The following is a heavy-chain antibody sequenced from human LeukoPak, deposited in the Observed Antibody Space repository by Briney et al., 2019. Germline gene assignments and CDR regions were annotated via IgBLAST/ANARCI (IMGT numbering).Heavy chain of an antibody. CDR3: TRDEEGASREFDY. V-gene: IGHV3-66*01. CDR1: GFTVSSNY. CDR2: IYSGGST. D-gene: IGHD1-26*01. Sequence: GGSLRLSCAASGFTVSSNYMSWVRQAPGKGLEWVSVIYSGGSTYYADSVKGRFTVSRDNAKNSLYLQMNSPRVEDTAVYYCTRDEEGASREFDYWGQGALVTVSS. J-gene: IGHJ4*02.